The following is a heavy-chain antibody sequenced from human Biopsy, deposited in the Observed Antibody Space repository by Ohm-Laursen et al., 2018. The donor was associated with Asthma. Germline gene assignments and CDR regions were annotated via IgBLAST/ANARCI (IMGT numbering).Heavy chain of an antibody. J-gene: IGHJ4*02. CDR2: IYRNGDT. CDR3: ARGWNCGGDCCSLDS. D-gene: IGHD2-21*02. CDR1: GDSIDSGDYS. Sequence: TLSLTCAVSGDSIDSGDYSWTWIRQSPGAGLEWIGYIYRNGDTYYNPTLKNRVTISIDRSKNQFSLRLRSVTAADTAVYYCARGWNCGGDCCSLDSWGQGTLVTVSS. V-gene: IGHV4-30-2*06.